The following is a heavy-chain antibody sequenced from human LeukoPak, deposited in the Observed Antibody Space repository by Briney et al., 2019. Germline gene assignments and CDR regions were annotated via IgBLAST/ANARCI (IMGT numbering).Heavy chain of an antibody. CDR2: INSDGSST. CDR1: GLTFSSYW. V-gene: IGHV3-74*01. J-gene: IGHJ4*02. D-gene: IGHD2-15*01. CDR3: ARGPRYCSGGSCYCFY. Sequence: GGSLRLSCAASGLTFSSYWMHWVRHAPGKGLVWVSRINSDGSSTSYADSVKGRFTISRDNAKNTLYLQMNSLRAEDTAVYYCARGPRYCSGGSCYCFYWGQGTLVTVSS.